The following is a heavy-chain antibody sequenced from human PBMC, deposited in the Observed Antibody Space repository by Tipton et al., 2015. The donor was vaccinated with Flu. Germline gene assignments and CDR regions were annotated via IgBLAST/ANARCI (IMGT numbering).Heavy chain of an antibody. J-gene: IGHJ6*02. Sequence: TLSLTCAVYNASFSDYYWNWIRQPPGKGLEWIGDINHVGSAVYTPSLKGRVTIPVDTPNYQLSLRLSSVTAADTAVYYCARGRRIVTSYFVSPSGFDVWGQGTMVTVSS. CDR1: NASFSDYY. CDR3: ARGRRIVTSYFVSPSGFDV. D-gene: IGHD3-22*01. V-gene: IGHV4-34*01. CDR2: INHVGSA.